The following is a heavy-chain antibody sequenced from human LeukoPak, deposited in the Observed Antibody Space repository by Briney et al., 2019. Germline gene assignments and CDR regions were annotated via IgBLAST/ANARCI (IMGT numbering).Heavy chain of an antibody. CDR2: IYYSGST. CDR3: ARLTDGHNYVGLDY. CDR1: GGSISSSSYY. D-gene: IGHD5-24*01. Sequence: SETLSLTCTVSGGSISSSSYYWGWIRQPPGKGLEWIGSIYYSGSTYYNPSLKSRVTISVDTTKNQFSLKLSSVTAADTAVYYCARLTDGHNYVGLDYWGQGTLVTVSS. J-gene: IGHJ4*02. V-gene: IGHV4-39*01.